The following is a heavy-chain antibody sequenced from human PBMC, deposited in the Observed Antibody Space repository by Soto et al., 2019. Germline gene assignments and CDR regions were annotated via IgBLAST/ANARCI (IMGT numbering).Heavy chain of an antibody. V-gene: IGHV3-53*01. CDR2: IYSGGST. CDR1: GSTVSSNY. J-gene: IGHJ6*02. D-gene: IGHD5-18*01. Sequence: GGSLRLSCAASGSTVSSNYMSWVRQAPGKGLEWVSVIYSGGSTYYADSVKGRFTISRDNSKNTLYLQMNSLRAEDTAVYYCARDLHGYSYGYYYYYGMDVWGQGTTVTVSS. CDR3: ARDLHGYSYGYYYYYGMDV.